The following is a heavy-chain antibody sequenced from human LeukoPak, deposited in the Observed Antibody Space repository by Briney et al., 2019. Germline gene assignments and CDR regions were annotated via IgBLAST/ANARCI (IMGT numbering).Heavy chain of an antibody. J-gene: IGHJ3*02. CDR2: IYYSGST. CDR3: ARDSLFAAVDAFDI. Sequence: ASETLSLTCTVSGGSISGYYWSWIRQPPGKGLEWIGYIYYSGSTNYNPSLKSRVTISVDTSKNQFSLKLNSVTAADTSVYYCARDSLFAAVDAFDIWGQGTMVTVSS. CDR1: GGSISGYY. D-gene: IGHD2-21*01. V-gene: IGHV4-59*01.